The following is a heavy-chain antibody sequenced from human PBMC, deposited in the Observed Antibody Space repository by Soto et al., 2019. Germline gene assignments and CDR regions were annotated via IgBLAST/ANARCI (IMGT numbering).Heavy chain of an antibody. J-gene: IGHJ4*02. D-gene: IGHD1-26*01. Sequence: PSETLSLTCTVSGGSITGYHWTWIRQPPGKGLEWIGYVHSTGSTNYNPSLKSRVAISIDTSKNQFSLKLTSVTAADTAVYYCARDQNGSPHFDYWGQGTLVTVSS. CDR1: GGSITGYH. V-gene: IGHV4-59*01. CDR2: VHSTGST. CDR3: ARDQNGSPHFDY.